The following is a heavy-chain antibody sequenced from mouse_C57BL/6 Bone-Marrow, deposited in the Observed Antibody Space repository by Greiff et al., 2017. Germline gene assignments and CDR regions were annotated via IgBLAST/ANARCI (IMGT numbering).Heavy chain of an antibody. CDR3: ARPSSYDGSSYWYFDV. CDR2: IYPRSGNT. D-gene: IGHD1-1*01. J-gene: IGHJ1*03. CDR1: GYTFTSYG. V-gene: IGHV1-81*01. Sequence: QVQLQQSGAELARPGASVKLSCKASGYTFTSYGISWVKQRTGQGLEWIGEIYPRSGNTYYNEKFKGKATLTADKSSSTAYMELRSLTSEDSAVYCCARPSSYDGSSYWYFDVWGTGTTVTVSS.